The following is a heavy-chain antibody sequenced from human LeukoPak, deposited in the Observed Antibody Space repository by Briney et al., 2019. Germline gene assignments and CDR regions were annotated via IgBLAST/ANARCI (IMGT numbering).Heavy chain of an antibody. V-gene: IGHV1-69*05. Sequence: RASVKVSCKAAGGTFSSYAIGWVRQAPGQGLEWMGGIIPIFGTANYAQKFQGRVTITTYESTSTAYMELSSLRSEDTAVYYCASSTIIVVVNYYGYFQHWGQGTLVAVSS. J-gene: IGHJ1*01. CDR1: GGTFSSYA. CDR3: ASSTIIVVVNYYGYFQH. CDR2: IIPIFGTA. D-gene: IGHD3-22*01.